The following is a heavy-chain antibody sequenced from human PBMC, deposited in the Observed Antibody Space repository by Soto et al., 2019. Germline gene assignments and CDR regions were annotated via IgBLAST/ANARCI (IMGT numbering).Heavy chain of an antibody. D-gene: IGHD2-8*01. J-gene: IGHJ6*02. V-gene: IGHV1-18*01. CDR2: ISAYNGNT. CDR1: GYTFTSFG. Sequence: ASVKVSCKATGYTFTSFGISWVRQAPGQGLEWMGWISAYNGNTNYAQKLQGRVTMTTDTSTSTAYMELRSLTSDDTAVYYCARDRSMYYGMDVWGQGTTATSSS. CDR3: ARDRSMYYGMDV.